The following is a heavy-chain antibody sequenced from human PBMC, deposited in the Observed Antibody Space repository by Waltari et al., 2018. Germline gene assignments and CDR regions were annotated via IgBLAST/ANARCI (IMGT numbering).Heavy chain of an antibody. CDR1: GSSFTSSW. J-gene: IGHJ4*02. CDR3: ARHNPYGDYFMDRGHYFDY. Sequence: EVQLVQSGAEVKKPGESLTISCKGSGSSFTSSWIGWVRQLPGKGREWMGIIYPGDSDTRYSPSFQGQVTISADKSISTAYLQWSSLKASDTAMYYCARHNPYGDYFMDRGHYFDYWGQGTLVTVSS. CDR2: IYPGDSDT. V-gene: IGHV5-51*01. D-gene: IGHD4-17*01.